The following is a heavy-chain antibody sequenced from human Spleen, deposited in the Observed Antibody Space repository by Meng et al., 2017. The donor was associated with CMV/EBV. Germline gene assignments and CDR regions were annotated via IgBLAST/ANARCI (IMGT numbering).Heavy chain of an antibody. V-gene: IGHV3-30*03. CDR3: AVLRATTHFDF. Sequence: GGSLRLSCAAPGFTFSSYSLHWVRQAPGKGLEWVAVISYDGNNKYYADSVKGRFTISRDNSKNTLYLQMDSLRAEDTALYYCAVLRATTHFDFWGQGTLVTVSS. D-gene: IGHD1-26*01. CDR2: ISYDGNNK. CDR1: GFTFSSYS. J-gene: IGHJ4*02.